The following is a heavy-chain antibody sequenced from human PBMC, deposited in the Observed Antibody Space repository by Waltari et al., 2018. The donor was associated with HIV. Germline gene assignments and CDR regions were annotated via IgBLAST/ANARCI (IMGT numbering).Heavy chain of an antibody. Sequence: EVHLVESGGDLLKPGGCLRLSCAASGFTFSNAWMTWVRQAPGKVLEWVGRIKSKSDGGTTDYNAAVKGRFTISRDDSKTTLFLQMNSLKTEDTAVYYCTTEEGYGSGSYLDYWGQGTPLTVSS. V-gene: IGHV3-15*01. CDR3: TTEEGYGSGSYLDY. CDR2: IKSKSDGGTT. J-gene: IGHJ4*02. CDR1: GFTFSNAW. D-gene: IGHD3-10*01.